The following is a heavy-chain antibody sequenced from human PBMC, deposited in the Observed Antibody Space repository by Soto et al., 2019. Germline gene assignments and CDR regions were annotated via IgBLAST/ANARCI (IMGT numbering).Heavy chain of an antibody. Sequence: QLQQWGAGLLKPSETLSLTCVVSGGSFSPYYYNWIRQSPGKGLKWIGEINHSGNNNYSPSLKSRVTMSLYPSMNQFSLKLTSVSDADTAVYYCARGGSNDRQVAFDIWGQGTMVTVSS. J-gene: IGHJ3*02. CDR2: INHSGNN. V-gene: IGHV4-34*01. CDR3: ARGGSNDRQVAFDI. D-gene: IGHD1-26*01. CDR1: GGSFSPYY.